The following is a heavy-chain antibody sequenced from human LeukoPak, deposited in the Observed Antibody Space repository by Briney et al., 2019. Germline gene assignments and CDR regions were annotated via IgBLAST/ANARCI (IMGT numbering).Heavy chain of an antibody. CDR1: GFTFDDYA. J-gene: IGHJ6*02. Sequence: GGSLRLSCAASGFTFDDYAMHWVRQAPGKGLEWVSGISWNSGGIGYADSVKGRFTISRDNAKNSLYLQMNSLRAEDTALYYCAKGIRISSSYYYYYYGMDVWGQGTTVTVSS. D-gene: IGHD6-6*01. V-gene: IGHV3-9*01. CDR2: ISWNSGGI. CDR3: AKGIRISSSYYYYYYGMDV.